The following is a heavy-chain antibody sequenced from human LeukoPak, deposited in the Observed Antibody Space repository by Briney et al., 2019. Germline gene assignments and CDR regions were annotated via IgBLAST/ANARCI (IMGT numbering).Heavy chain of an antibody. CDR2: ISTYNGNT. D-gene: IGHD1-1*01. V-gene: IGHV1-18*01. Sequence: ASVKVSCKASGYTFTTYGITWVRQAPGQGLEWMGWISTYNGNTNYAQKLQGRVTMTTDTSTSTAYMDLRSLRSDDTAVYYCARYGLGRTTKSFDCWGQGTLVTVSS. CDR3: ARYGLGRTTKSFDC. CDR1: GYTFTTYG. J-gene: IGHJ4*02.